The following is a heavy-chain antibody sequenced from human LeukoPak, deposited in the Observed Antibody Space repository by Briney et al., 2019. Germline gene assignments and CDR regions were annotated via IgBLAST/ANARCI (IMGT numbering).Heavy chain of an antibody. J-gene: IGHJ4*02. CDR2: IYYSGST. CDR3: ARGRLIWDGYYSHSLVFDY. Sequence: SETLSLTCTVSGVSISSSTYYWGWIRQPPGKGLGWIGNIYYSGSTNYNPSLKSRVTISVDTSKNQFSLKLSSVTAADTAVYYCARGRLIWDGYYSHSLVFDYWGQGTLVTVSS. CDR1: GVSISSSTYY. D-gene: IGHD3-22*01. V-gene: IGHV4-39*07.